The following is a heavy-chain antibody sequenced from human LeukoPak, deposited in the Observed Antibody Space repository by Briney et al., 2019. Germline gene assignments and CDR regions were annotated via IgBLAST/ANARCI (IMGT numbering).Heavy chain of an antibody. CDR2: IYYSGST. V-gene: IGHV4-59*01. CDR1: GGSISSYY. CDR3: ARGSWGTQFQDFDY. Sequence: SETLSLTCTVSGGSISSYYWSWIRQPPGKGLEWIGYIYYSGSTNYNPSLKSRVTISVDTSKNQFSLKLSSVTAADTAVYYCARGSWGTQFQDFDYWGQGTLVTVSS. D-gene: IGHD7-27*01. J-gene: IGHJ4*02.